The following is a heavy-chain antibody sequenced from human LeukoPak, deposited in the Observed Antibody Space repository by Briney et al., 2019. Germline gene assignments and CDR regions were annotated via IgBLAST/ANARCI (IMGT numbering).Heavy chain of an antibody. CDR2: INPSGGST. CDR1: GYTFTSYY. V-gene: IGHV1-46*01. Sequence: ASVKVSCKASGYTFTSYYMHWVRQAPGQGLEWMGIINPSGGSTSYAQKFQGRVTMTRDTSTSTVYMELSSLRSEDTAVYYCARSTYYYDGSGYYDSGYFDYWGQGTLVTVSS. CDR3: ARSTYYYDGSGYYDSGYFDY. J-gene: IGHJ4*02. D-gene: IGHD3-22*01.